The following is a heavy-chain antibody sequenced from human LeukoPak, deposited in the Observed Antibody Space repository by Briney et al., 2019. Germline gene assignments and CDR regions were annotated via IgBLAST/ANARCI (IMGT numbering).Heavy chain of an antibody. CDR3: ARDSSGWSKAEYFQH. V-gene: IGHV3-21*01. CDR2: ISSSSSYI. Sequence: GGSLRLSCAASGFTFSSYSMNWVRQAPGKGLEWVSSISSSSSYIYYADSVKGRFTISRDNAKNSLYLQMNSLRAEDTAVYYCARDSSGWSKAEYFQHWARAPWSPSPQ. D-gene: IGHD6-19*01. CDR1: GFTFSSYS. J-gene: IGHJ1*01.